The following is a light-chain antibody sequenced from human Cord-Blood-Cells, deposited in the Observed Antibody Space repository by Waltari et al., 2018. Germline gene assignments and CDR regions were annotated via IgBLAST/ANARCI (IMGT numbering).Light chain of an antibody. CDR1: RSVLYSSNNKNY. CDR2: WAS. Sequence: DIVMPQSPDSLAVSLGERATVNCKSSRSVLYSSNNKNYLAWYQQKPGQPPKLLIYWASTRESGVPDRFSGSGSGTDFTLTISSLQAEDVAVYYCQQYYSTPWTFGQGTKVEIK. CDR3: QQYYSTPWT. J-gene: IGKJ1*01. V-gene: IGKV4-1*01.